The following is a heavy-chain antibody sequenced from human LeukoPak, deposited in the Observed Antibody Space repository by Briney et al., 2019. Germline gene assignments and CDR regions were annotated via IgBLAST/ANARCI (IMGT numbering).Heavy chain of an antibody. J-gene: IGHJ4*02. D-gene: IGHD6-13*01. Sequence: GGSLRLSCAASGFTFSTFAMSWVRQAPGKGLEWVSTISGSGTSTYFADSVKGRFTISRDNSKNTLYLQMNSLRAEDTAVYYCAKGIGAASDYWGQGTLVTVSS. CDR1: GFTFSTFA. CDR2: ISGSGTST. CDR3: AKGIGAASDY. V-gene: IGHV3-23*01.